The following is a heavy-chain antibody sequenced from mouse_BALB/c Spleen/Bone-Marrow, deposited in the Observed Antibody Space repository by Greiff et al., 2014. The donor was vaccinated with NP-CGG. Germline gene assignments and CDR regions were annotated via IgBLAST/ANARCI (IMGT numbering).Heavy chain of an antibody. CDR2: IYPGNVNT. CDR3: ARALTGTWFAY. J-gene: IGHJ3*01. D-gene: IGHD4-1*01. Sequence: SGPELVKPGASVKISCKASGYTFTRYYIHWVKQRPGRGLEWIGWIYPGNVNTKYNEKFKDKATLTADKSSSTAYMQLSSLTSEDSAVYFCARALTGTWFAYWGQGTLVTVSA. CDR1: GYTFTRYY. V-gene: IGHV1S56*01.